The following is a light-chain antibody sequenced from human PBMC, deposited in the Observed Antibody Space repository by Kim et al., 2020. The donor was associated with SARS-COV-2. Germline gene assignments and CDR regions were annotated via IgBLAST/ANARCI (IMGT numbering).Light chain of an antibody. CDR1: QSISSW. Sequence: DIQMTQSPSTLSASVGDRVTITCRASQSISSWLAWYQQKPGKAPKLLIYDASSLESGVPSRFSGSGSRTEFTITISSLQPDDFATYYCQQYNSYSRTFGQGTKLEI. CDR2: DAS. J-gene: IGKJ2*01. CDR3: QQYNSYSRT. V-gene: IGKV1-5*01.